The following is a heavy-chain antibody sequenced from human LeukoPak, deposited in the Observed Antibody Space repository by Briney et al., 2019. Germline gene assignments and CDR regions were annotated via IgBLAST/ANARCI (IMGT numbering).Heavy chain of an antibody. CDR1: GFTFSNYW. Sequence: GGSLRLSCSASGFTFSNYWMNWVRQAPGKGLEWVANIKQDGSEKNYVDSVNGRFTISRDNAKNSLWLQMNSLRTEDTAIYYCASTNTFDYWGQGTLVNVSS. V-gene: IGHV3-7*05. CDR3: ASTNTFDY. J-gene: IGHJ4*02. CDR2: IKQDGSEK.